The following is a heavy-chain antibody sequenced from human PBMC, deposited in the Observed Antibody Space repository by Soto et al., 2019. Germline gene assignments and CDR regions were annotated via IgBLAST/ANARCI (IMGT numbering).Heavy chain of an antibody. CDR2: IYYSGST. CDR3: ARGTMVQGVNVWFDP. D-gene: IGHD3-10*01. J-gene: IGHJ5*02. V-gene: IGHV4-59*01. CDR1: GGSISSYY. Sequence: PSETLSLTCTVSGGSISSYYWSWIRQPPGKGLEWIGYIYYSGSTNYNPSLKSRVTISVDTSKNQFSLKLSSVTAADTAVYYCARGTMVQGVNVWFDPWGQGTLVTVSS.